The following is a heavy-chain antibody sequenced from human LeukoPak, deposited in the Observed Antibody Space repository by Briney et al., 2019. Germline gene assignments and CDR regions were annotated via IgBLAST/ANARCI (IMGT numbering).Heavy chain of an antibody. D-gene: IGHD3-22*01. CDR3: ARGGGTYDSSGYYGPRFDP. V-gene: IGHV1-2*02. CDR1: GYTFTGYY. CDR2: INPNSGGT. Sequence: ASVKVSCTASGYTFTGYYMHWVRQAPGQGLEWMGWINPNSGGTNYAQKFQGRVTMTRDTSISTAYMELSRLRSDDTAVYYCARGGGTYDSSGYYGPRFDPWGQGTLVTVSS. J-gene: IGHJ5*02.